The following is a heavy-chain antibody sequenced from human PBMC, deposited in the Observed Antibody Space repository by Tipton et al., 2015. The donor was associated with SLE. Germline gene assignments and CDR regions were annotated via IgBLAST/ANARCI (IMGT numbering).Heavy chain of an antibody. D-gene: IGHD6-19*01. CDR2: ISYGGGT. V-gene: IGHV4-59*08. J-gene: IGHJ3*02. CDR3: ARHDGQWDAFDI. CDR1: GYSLSREHY. Sequence: TLSLTCTVSGYSLSREHYWGWIRQPPGKGLEWIGYISYGGGTNYNPSLKSRVTMSVDTAKNQFSLKLTSVTAADTAVYYCARHDGQWDAFDIWGQGTLVTVSS.